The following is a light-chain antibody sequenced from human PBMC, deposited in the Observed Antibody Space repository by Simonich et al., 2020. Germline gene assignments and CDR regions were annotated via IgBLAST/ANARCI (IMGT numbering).Light chain of an antibody. CDR1: TGAVTSVNY. J-gene: IGLJ3*02. V-gene: IGLV7-46*01. CDR2: DVS. Sequence: QAVVTQEPSLTVSPGGTVTLTCGSSTGAVTSVNYPYWFQQKPGQAPRTLIYDVSKRPSGVSNRVSGSKSGNTASLTISGLQAEDEADYYCSSYTSSSTWVFGGGTKLTVL. CDR3: SSYTSSSTWV.